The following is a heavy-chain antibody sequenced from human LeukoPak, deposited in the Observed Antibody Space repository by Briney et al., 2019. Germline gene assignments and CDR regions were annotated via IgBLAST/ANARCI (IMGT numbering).Heavy chain of an antibody. D-gene: IGHD1-14*01. Sequence: GGSLRLSCAASGFIFSNYSMSWVRQAPGKGLEWVANIKQDGSEKFYVDSVKGRFTISRDNAKNSLYLQMNSLRAEDTAVYYCARAKVSDYWGQGTLVTVSS. CDR2: IKQDGSEK. V-gene: IGHV3-7*01. CDR3: ARAKVSDY. CDR1: GFIFSNYS. J-gene: IGHJ4*02.